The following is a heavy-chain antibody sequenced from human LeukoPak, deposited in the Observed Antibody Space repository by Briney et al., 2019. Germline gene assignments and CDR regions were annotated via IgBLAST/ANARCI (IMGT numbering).Heavy chain of an antibody. CDR2: INPSGGST. CDR1: GYTFTSYY. Sequence: ASVKVSCEASGYTFTSYYMHWVRQAPGQGLEWMGIINPSGGSTSYAQKFQGRVTMTRDTSTSTVYMELSSLRSEDTAVYYCAREGADIVLMVYAIHSNWFDPWGQGTLVTVSS. V-gene: IGHV1-46*01. CDR3: AREGADIVLMVYAIHSNWFDP. D-gene: IGHD2-8*01. J-gene: IGHJ5*02.